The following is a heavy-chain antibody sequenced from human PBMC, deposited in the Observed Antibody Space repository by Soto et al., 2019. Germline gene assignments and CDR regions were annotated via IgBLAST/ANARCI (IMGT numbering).Heavy chain of an antibody. J-gene: IGHJ4*02. V-gene: IGHV1-18*01. CDR3: AASQQFDY. D-gene: IGHD6-13*01. CDR2: INTYDGNT. Sequence: QVQLVQSGAEVKKPGASVKVSCKASGYTFTSYGINWVRQAPGQGLEWMGWINTYDGNTNHAQKFQGVVTMTTDTSTSTAYMELSSLSSDDTAVYCCAASQQFDYWGQGTLITVSS. CDR1: GYTFTSYG.